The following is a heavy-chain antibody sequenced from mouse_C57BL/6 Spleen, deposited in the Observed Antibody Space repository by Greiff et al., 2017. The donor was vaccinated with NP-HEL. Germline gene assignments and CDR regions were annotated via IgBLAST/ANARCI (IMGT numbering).Heavy chain of an antibody. J-gene: IGHJ1*03. CDR2: IWSGGRT. V-gene: IGHV2-2*01. Sequence: QVQLQQSGPGLVQPSQSLSITCTVSGFSLTSYGVHWVRQSPGKGLEWLGVIWSGGRTDYNAAFISRLSISKDNSKSQVFFKMNILQADDTAIYYCARIYYYGSSYENFDVWGTGTTVTVSS. D-gene: IGHD1-1*01. CDR1: GFSLTSYG. CDR3: ARIYYYGSSYENFDV.